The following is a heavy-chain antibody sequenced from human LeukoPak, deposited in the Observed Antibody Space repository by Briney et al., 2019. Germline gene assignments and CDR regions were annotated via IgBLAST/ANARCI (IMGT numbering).Heavy chain of an antibody. V-gene: IGHV3-21*01. Sequence: SGGSLRLSCEASGFSFSSYNMDWVRQTPGKGLEWISSITTSSSYTFYADSVKGRFTISRDNARNSLYLQMNSLTAEDTAVYYCARAHNWKYGSFDFWGQGTLVTVSS. J-gene: IGHJ4*02. D-gene: IGHD1-7*01. CDR1: GFSFSSYN. CDR3: ARAHNWKYGSFDF. CDR2: ITTSSSYT.